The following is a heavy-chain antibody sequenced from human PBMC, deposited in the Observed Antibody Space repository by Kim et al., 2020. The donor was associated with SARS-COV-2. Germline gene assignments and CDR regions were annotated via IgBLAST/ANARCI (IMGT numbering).Heavy chain of an antibody. CDR2: IWYDGSNK. D-gene: IGHD3-10*01. Sequence: GGSLRLSCAASGFTFSSYGMHWVRQAPGKGLEWVGVIWYDGSNKYYADSVKGRFTMSRNNSKNTLYLQTNCLRAEDMAVYYCATELYYGSGIDYWGQGTLVTVSS. CDR1: GFTFSSYG. V-gene: IGHV3-33*01. CDR3: ATELYYGSGIDY. J-gene: IGHJ4*02.